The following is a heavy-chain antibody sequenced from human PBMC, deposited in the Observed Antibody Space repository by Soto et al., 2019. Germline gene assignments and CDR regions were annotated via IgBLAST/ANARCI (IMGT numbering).Heavy chain of an antibody. D-gene: IGHD6-19*01. V-gene: IGHV3-48*01. CDR3: ARDRGSIGWSGWFDH. Sequence: EVQLVESGGTLVQPGGSLRLSCAASGFIVSTYSINWVRQAPGKGLEWVSYISYSGSNIYYADSEKGRVTIAIFNAKNSLCLEMKRLRAEDTAGYYWARDRGSIGWSGWFDHWGQGTLVTVSS. J-gene: IGHJ5*02. CDR2: ISYSGSNI. CDR1: GFIVSTYS.